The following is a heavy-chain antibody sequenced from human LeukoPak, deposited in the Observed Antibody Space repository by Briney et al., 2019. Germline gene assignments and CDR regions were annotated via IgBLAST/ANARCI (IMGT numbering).Heavy chain of an antibody. V-gene: IGHV3-11*01. CDR3: ASIAARWGYIDYYYYMDV. CDR2: ISSSGSTI. CDR1: GFTFSDYY. J-gene: IGHJ6*03. D-gene: IGHD6-6*01. Sequence: AGGSLRLSCAASGFTFSDYYMSWIRQAPGKGLEWVSYISSSGSTIYYADSVKGRLTISRDNAKNSLYLQMNSLRAEDTAVYYCASIAARWGYIDYYYYMDVWGKGTTVTVSS.